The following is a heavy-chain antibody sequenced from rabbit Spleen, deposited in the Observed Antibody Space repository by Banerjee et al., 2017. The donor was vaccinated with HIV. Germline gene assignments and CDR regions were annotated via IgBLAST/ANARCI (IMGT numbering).Heavy chain of an antibody. CDR1: GFSFSSRYY. J-gene: IGHJ6*01. Sequence: QSSEESGGGLVQPEGSLTLTCTASGFSFSSRYYMCWVRQAPGKGLEWIGCIGSGATGNTYYASWAKGRFTISKTSSTTLTLQMTSLTAADTATYFCARDIGTSFSTYGMDLWGQGTLVTVS. D-gene: IGHD8-1*01. CDR3: ARDIGTSFSTYGMDL. CDR2: IGSGATGNT. V-gene: IGHV1S40*01.